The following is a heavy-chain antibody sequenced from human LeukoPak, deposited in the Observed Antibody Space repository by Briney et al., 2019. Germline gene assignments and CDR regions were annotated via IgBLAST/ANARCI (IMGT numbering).Heavy chain of an antibody. CDR2: ISAYNGNT. Sequence: AASVKVSCKASGYTFTSYGISWVRQAPGQGLEWMGWISAYNGNTNYAQKLQGRVTVTTDTSTSTAYMELRSLRSDDTAVHYCARSDDNLRYFDWLNYYYGMDVWGQGTTVTVSS. CDR3: ARSDDNLRYFDWLNYYYGMDV. V-gene: IGHV1-18*01. CDR1: GYTFTSYG. D-gene: IGHD3-9*01. J-gene: IGHJ6*02.